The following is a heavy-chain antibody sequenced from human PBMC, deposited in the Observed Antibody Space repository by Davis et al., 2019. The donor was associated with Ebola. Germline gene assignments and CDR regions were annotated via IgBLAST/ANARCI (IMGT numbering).Heavy chain of an antibody. D-gene: IGHD6-13*01. CDR3: ARARYSTSWPDGLDV. CDR2: IYPGDSDT. CDR1: GYSFTSYW. Sequence: GESLKISCKGSGYSFTSYWIGWVRQMPGKGLEWMGIIYPGDSDTRYSPSFQGQVTISADKSINTAYLQWRTLKASDTAIYYCARARYSTSWPDGLDVWGQGTKVTVSS. V-gene: IGHV5-51*01. J-gene: IGHJ3*01.